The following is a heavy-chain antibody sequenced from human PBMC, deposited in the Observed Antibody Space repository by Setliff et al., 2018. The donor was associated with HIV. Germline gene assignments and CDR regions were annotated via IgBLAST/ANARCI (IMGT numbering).Heavy chain of an antibody. CDR2: IHTSGST. CDR1: GGSISSGSYY. J-gene: IGHJ4*02. CDR3: ARQLTTLDYFDY. Sequence: SETLSLTCTVSGGSISSGSYYWSWIRQPAGKGLEWIGHIHTSGSTKYNPSLKSRVTISIDTSMNQFSLRMTSVTAADTAVYYCARQLTTLDYFDYWGQGTLVTVSS. D-gene: IGHD4-17*01. V-gene: IGHV4-61*09.